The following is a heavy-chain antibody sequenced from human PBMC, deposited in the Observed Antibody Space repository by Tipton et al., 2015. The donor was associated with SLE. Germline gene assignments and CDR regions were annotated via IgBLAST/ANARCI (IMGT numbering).Heavy chain of an antibody. CDR2: IYYSGST. Sequence: TLSLTCTVSGGSISSYYWSWIRQPPGKGLGWIGYIYYSGSTNYNPSLKSRVTISVDTSKNQFSLKLSSVTAADTAVYYCARVWGRGYLQHWGQGTLVTVSS. D-gene: IGHD3-16*01. J-gene: IGHJ1*01. CDR3: ARVWGRGYLQH. V-gene: IGHV4-59*01. CDR1: GGSISSYY.